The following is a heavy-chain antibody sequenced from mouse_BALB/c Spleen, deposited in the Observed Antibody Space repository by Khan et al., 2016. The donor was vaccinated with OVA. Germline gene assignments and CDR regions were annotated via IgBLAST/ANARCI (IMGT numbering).Heavy chain of an antibody. V-gene: IGHV9-3-1*01. J-gene: IGHJ4*01. CDR1: GHIFTNFG. CDR2: INTYTGEP. Sequence: QVQLKQSGPELKKPGETVKISCKASGHIFTNFGMNWVKQAPGQGLKWMGWINTYTGEPTYADDFNGRFAFSLETSASTAYLQINNLKNEDTATYFCARPPYFSYAMDNWGQGTSVTVSS. D-gene: IGHD2-10*01. CDR3: ARPPYFSYAMDN.